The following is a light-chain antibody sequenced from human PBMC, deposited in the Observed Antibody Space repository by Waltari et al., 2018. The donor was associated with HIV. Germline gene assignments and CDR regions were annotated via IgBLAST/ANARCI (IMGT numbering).Light chain of an antibody. CDR1: QSFSSSY. J-gene: IGKJ4*01. CDR2: GAS. Sequence: EIVLTQSPGTLSLSPGERANLSCRASQSFSSSYLSGYQQKPGQDPRPPIYGASIRATGIPHRFSGSGSGTDFTLTISRLEPEDFAVYYCQQYGSSPRLTFGVGTKVEIK. CDR3: QQYGSSPRLT. V-gene: IGKV3-20*01.